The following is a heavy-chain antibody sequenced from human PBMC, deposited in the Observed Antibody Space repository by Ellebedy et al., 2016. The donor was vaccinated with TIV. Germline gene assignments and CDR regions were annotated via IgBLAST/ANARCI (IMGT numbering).Heavy chain of an antibody. CDR2: IKKEGGNEI. CDR1: GYIFTHFW. J-gene: IGHJ4*02. V-gene: IGHV3-7*05. CDR3: ARVFSLGTGPVGY. D-gene: IGHD1-26*01. Sequence: GGSLRLSXKGSGYIFTHFWISWVRQMPGKGLEWMANIKKEGGNEIYYVDSVKGRFTISRDNANNSLYLQMNSLRADDSAIYYSARVFSLGTGPVGYWGQGTLVTVSS.